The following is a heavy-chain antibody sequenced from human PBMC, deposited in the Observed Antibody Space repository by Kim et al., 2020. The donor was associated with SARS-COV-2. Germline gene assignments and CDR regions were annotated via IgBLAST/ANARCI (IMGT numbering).Heavy chain of an antibody. J-gene: IGHJ4*02. Sequence: KFQGRVTITADESTSTAYMELSSLRSEDTAVYYCARHSVDTAMVGYYFDYWGQGTLVTVSS. CDR3: ARHSVDTAMVGYYFDY. D-gene: IGHD5-18*01. V-gene: IGHV1-69*01.